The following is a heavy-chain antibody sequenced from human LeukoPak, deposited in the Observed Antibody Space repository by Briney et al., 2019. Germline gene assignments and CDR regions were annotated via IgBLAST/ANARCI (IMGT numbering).Heavy chain of an antibody. CDR2: IYSGGST. V-gene: IGHV3-66*01. D-gene: IGHD4-17*01. Sequence: GGSLRLSCAASGSTVSSNYMSWVRQAPGKGLEWVSVIYSGGSTYYADSVKGRFTISRDNSKNTLYLQMNSLRAEDTAVYYCARIRGVAVTTWKGIDYWGQGTLVTVSS. J-gene: IGHJ4*02. CDR3: ARIRGVAVTTWKGIDY. CDR1: GSTVSSNY.